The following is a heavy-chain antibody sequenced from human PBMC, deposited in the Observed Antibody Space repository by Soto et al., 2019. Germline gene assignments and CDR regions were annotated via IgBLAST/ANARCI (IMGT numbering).Heavy chain of an antibody. CDR2: IIPLFGTT. CDR3: ATSPYSSDTSGYLDY. D-gene: IGHD3-22*01. CDR1: GGTFSNYA. J-gene: IGHJ4*02. Sequence: QVQLVQSGAEVKNPGSSVTVSCRASGGTFSNYAINWVRQAPGQGLEWMAGIIPLFGTTNYAQKFQGRATITADESTSTADMALTSLRSEDTAVFYCATSPYSSDTSGYLDYWGQGTLVTVSS. V-gene: IGHV1-69*12.